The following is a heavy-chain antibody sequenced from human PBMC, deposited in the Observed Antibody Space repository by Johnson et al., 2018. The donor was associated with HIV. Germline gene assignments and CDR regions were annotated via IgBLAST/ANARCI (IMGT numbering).Heavy chain of an antibody. D-gene: IGHD5-12*01. CDR1: GFTFSSYA. J-gene: IGHJ3*02. Sequence: QVQLVESGGGVVQPGRSLRLSCAASGFTFSSYAMHWVRQAPGTGLEWVAVISYDGSNKYYADSVKGRFTISRDNSKNTLYLQMNSLRAEDTAVYYCAKEGRYVEGAFDIWGQGTMVTVSS. V-gene: IGHV3-30-3*01. CDR2: ISYDGSNK. CDR3: AKEGRYVEGAFDI.